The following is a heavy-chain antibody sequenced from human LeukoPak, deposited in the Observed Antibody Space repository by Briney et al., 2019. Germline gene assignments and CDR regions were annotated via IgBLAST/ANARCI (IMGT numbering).Heavy chain of an antibody. Sequence: PGESLKISCKGSGASFGSYWIGWVRQMPGKGLEWMGIIYPGDSDTRYSPSFQGQVTISADKSIKTAYLQWSSLKASDTAMNSWASSTAVTTHYFDFWGQGTLVTVSS. D-gene: IGHD4-17*01. V-gene: IGHV5-51*01. J-gene: IGHJ4*02. CDR1: GASFGSYW. CDR3: ASSTAVTTHYFDF. CDR2: IYPGDSDT.